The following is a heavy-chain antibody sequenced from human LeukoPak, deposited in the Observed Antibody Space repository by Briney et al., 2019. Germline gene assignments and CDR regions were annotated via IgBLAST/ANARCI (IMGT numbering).Heavy chain of an antibody. V-gene: IGHV3-7*01. CDR1: GFTFSNHW. CDR3: ARGGVRWIDY. CDR2: IKQDGSEK. D-gene: IGHD3-3*01. Sequence: GGSLRLSCAASGFTFSNHWTSWVRQAPGKGLERVAYIKQDGSEKYYVDSVKGRFTISRDNAKSSLYLQMNSLRAEDTAVYYCARGGVRWIDYWGQGNLVTVSS. J-gene: IGHJ4*02.